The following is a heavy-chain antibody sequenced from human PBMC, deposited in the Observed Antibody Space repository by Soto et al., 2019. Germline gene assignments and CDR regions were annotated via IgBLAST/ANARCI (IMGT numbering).Heavy chain of an antibody. CDR1: GFTFSSYW. J-gene: IGHJ6*03. V-gene: IGHV3-7*01. Sequence: PGGSLRLSCAASGFTFSSYWMSWVRQAPGKGLEWVANIKQDGSEKYYVDSVKGRFTISRDNAKNSLYLQMNSLRAEDTAVYYCARGEFPIVVVPAAKESSYYMDVWGKGTTVTVSS. CDR3: ARGEFPIVVVPAAKESSYYMDV. CDR2: IKQDGSEK. D-gene: IGHD2-2*01.